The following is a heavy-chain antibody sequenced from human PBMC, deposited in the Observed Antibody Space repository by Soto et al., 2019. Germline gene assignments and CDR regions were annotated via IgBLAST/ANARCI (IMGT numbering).Heavy chain of an antibody. J-gene: IGHJ4*02. CDR2: IFSSEHF. CDR1: VSFGTYY. Sequence: QVQLQESGPGLVQPSETLSLTCVGVSFGTYYWSWIRQPPGKGLEWLCYIFSSEHFKYNPSLKSRLTISVDPSKNHVSLRMTSVTAADPAVYYCAREGGGYRFDHWGQGTLVTVSS. D-gene: IGHD3-16*02. V-gene: IGHV4-59*01. CDR3: AREGGGYRFDH.